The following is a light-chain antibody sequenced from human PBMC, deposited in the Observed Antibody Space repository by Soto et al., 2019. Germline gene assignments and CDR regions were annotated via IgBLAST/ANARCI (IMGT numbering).Light chain of an antibody. CDR3: HKYNSSDLT. Sequence: DVQMTQSPSSLSAFVGDRVTITCRASQGIAPYLAWFQQKPGKVPKLLIYATSTLQWGCPARFSGMGSGTEFALTITGLQPADVATYYSHKYNSSDLTVGGGTEMEIK. CDR2: ATS. V-gene: IGKV1-27*01. CDR1: QGIAPY. J-gene: IGKJ4*01.